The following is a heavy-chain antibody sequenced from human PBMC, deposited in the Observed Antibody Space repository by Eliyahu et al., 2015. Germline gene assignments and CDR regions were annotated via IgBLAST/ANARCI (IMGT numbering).Heavy chain of an antibody. CDR3: ARWVVRGQRRSNFDY. D-gene: IGHD3-10*01. J-gene: IGHJ4*02. CDR2: MNPKTGQT. Sequence: QVQLVQSGAEVKKPGASVKVSCKASGYXFGDXDINWVRQATGQGFEWMGWMNPKTGQTGYAQKFQGRVTMTRDTSINTYYMELRSLRSDDTALYYCARWVVRGQRRSNFDYWGQGTRVTVSS. CDR1: GYXFGDXD. V-gene: IGHV1-8*01.